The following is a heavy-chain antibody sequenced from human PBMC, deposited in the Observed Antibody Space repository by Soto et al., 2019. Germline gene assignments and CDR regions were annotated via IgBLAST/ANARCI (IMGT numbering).Heavy chain of an antibody. CDR3: ARVLNSSGYFDY. CDR2: IWYDGSNK. V-gene: IGHV3-33*01. Sequence: QVQLVESGGGVVQPGRSLRLSCAASGFTFSSYGMHWVRQAPGKGLEWVAVIWYDGSNKYYADSVKGRFTISRDNSKNTLYLQMNSLRADDTAVYYCARVLNSSGYFDYWGQGTLVTVSS. D-gene: IGHD3-22*01. J-gene: IGHJ4*02. CDR1: GFTFSSYG.